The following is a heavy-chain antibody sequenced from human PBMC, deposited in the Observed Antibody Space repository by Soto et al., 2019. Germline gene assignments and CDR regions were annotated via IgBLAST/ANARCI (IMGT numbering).Heavy chain of an antibody. V-gene: IGHV3-23*01. J-gene: IGHJ6*02. CDR1: GFTFSSYA. CDR3: AKLGFLEWLSIDYYYYGMDV. D-gene: IGHD3-3*01. CDR2: ISGSGGST. Sequence: GSLRLSCAASGFTFSSYAMSWVRQAPGKGLEWVSAISGSGGSTYYADSVKGRFTISRDNSKNTLYLQMNSLRAEDTAVYYCAKLGFLEWLSIDYYYYGMDVWGQGTTVTVSS.